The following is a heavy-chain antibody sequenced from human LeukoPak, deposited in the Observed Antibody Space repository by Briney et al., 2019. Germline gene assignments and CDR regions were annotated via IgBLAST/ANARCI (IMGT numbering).Heavy chain of an antibody. J-gene: IGHJ4*02. CDR1: GGSLSSNY. CDR3: ARGALAVI. Sequence: SETLSLTCTVPGGSLSSNYWSWIRQPPGKGLEWIGYIYYSGSTNYNPSLKSRVTISVDTPKNQFSLKLRSVTAGDRAVYYCARGALAVIWGQGTLVTVSS. V-gene: IGHV4-59*01. CDR2: IYYSGST.